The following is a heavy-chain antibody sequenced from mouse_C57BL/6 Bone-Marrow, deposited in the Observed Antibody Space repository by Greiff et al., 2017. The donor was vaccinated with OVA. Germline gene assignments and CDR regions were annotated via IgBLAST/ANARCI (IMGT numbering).Heavy chain of an antibody. CDR1: GYSFTGYY. CDR3: ARTRLRLFAY. V-gene: IGHV1-42*01. J-gene: IGHJ3*01. CDR2: INPSTGGT. Sequence: EVQLQQSGPELVKPGASVKISCKASGYSFTGYYMNWVKQSPEKSLEWIGEINPSTGGTTYNQKFKGKATLTVDKSSSTAYMQLTSLTSEDSAVYYCARTRLRLFAYWGQGTLVTVSA. D-gene: IGHD6-1*01.